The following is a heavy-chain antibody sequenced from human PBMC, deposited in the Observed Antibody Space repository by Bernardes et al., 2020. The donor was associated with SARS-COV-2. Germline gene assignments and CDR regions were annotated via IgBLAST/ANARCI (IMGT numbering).Heavy chain of an antibody. CDR3: ASDQIMDV. CDR1: GFTFSSYW. Sequence: GGSLRLSCAASGFTFSSYWMSWVRQAPGKGLEWVANIKQDASEKYFVDSVRGRFAISRDNGKNSLYLQMNSLRAEDTAVYYCASDQIMDVWGQGTTVTVSS. J-gene: IGHJ6*02. V-gene: IGHV3-7*01. CDR2: IKQDASEK.